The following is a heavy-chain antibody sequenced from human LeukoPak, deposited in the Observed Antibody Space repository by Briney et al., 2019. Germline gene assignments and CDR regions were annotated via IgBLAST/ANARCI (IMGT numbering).Heavy chain of an antibody. J-gene: IGHJ4*02. CDR1: GFTFSSYG. D-gene: IGHD5-12*01. Sequence: GGSLRLSCAASGFTFSSYGMHWVRQAPGKGLEWVAVISYDGSNKYYADSVKGRFTISRDNSKNTLYLQMNSLRAEDTAVYYCAKDQGYDFLFDYWGQGTLVTVSP. CDR2: ISYDGSNK. V-gene: IGHV3-30*18. CDR3: AKDQGYDFLFDY.